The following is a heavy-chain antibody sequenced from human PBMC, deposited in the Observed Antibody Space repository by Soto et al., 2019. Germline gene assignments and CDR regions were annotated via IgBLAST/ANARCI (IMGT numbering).Heavy chain of an antibody. CDR3: ARFVVVTAPTGYYYCGMDV. D-gene: IGHD2-21*02. CDR2: ISAYNGNT. J-gene: IGHJ6*02. Sequence: QVQLVQSGAEVKKPGASVKVSCKASGYTFTSYGISWVRQAPGQGLEWMGWISAYNGNTNYAQKLQGRVTMTTDTSTSPAYMKLRSLRSDDTAVYYCARFVVVTAPTGYYYCGMDVWGQGTTVTVSS. V-gene: IGHV1-18*01. CDR1: GYTFTSYG.